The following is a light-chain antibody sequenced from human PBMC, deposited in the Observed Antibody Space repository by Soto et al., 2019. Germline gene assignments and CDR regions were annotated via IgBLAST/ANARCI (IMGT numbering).Light chain of an antibody. Sequence: IVLTQSPGTLSLSPGERATLSCRASQSVTNTFLAWYQHKPGQAPRLLIYGASNRATGIPDRFSGSGSGTDFTLTISRLEFEDFAVYFCQQYGSSPPTFGQGTKVDIK. V-gene: IGKV3-20*01. CDR3: QQYGSSPPT. CDR1: QSVTNTF. CDR2: GAS. J-gene: IGKJ1*01.